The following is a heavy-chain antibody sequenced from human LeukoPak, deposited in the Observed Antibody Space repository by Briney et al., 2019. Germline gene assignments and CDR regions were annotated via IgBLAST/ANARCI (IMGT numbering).Heavy chain of an antibody. D-gene: IGHD3-10*01. CDR1: GYTLTELS. CDR2: FDPEDGET. Sequence: ASVKVSCKVSGYTLTELSMHWVRQAPGKGLEWMGGFDPEDGETIYAQKFQGRVTMTTDTSTSTAYMELRSLRSDDTAVYYCARFSYGSGSYYNSNWFDPWGQGTLVTVSS. J-gene: IGHJ5*02. CDR3: ARFSYGSGSYYNSNWFDP. V-gene: IGHV1-24*01.